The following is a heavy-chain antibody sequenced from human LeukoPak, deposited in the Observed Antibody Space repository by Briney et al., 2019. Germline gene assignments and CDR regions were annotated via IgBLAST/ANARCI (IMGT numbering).Heavy chain of an antibody. Sequence: SVKVSCKASGGTFSSYTISWVRQAPGQGLEWMGRIIPILGIANYAQKFQGRVTITADKSASTAYMELSSLRSEDTAVYYCASSGGVTISLGYWGQGTLVTVSS. CDR1: GGTFSSYT. V-gene: IGHV1-69*02. CDR3: ASSGGVTISLGY. J-gene: IGHJ4*02. CDR2: IIPILGIA. D-gene: IGHD3-3*01.